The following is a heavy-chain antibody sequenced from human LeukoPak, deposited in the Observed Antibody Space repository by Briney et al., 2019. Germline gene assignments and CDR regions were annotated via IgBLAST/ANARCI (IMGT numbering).Heavy chain of an antibody. D-gene: IGHD3-3*01. Sequence: GGSLRLSCAASGFTFSSYGVHWVRQAPGKGLEWVAFIRYDGSNKYYADSVKGRFTISRDNSKNTLYLQMNSLRAEDTAVYYCAKETYYDFWSGYQGVYWGQGTLVTVSS. J-gene: IGHJ4*02. CDR3: AKETYYDFWSGYQGVY. V-gene: IGHV3-30*02. CDR1: GFTFSSYG. CDR2: IRYDGSNK.